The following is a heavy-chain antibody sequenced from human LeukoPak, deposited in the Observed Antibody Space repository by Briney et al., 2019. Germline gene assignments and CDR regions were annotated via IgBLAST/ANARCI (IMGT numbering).Heavy chain of an antibody. CDR2: ISPSGDRT. CDR1: GFTFGSCG. D-gene: IGHD3-22*01. CDR3: AIMHGYYDGSGYWVQ. Sequence: HPGGSLRPSFAASGFTFGSCGMSWVRQPPGKGLDWVSFISPSGDRTSNADSVEGRFTTSRDNPRDTLYLQMNSLRDEDTAGYYCAIMHGYYDGSGYWVQWGQGTLVTVSS. J-gene: IGHJ4*02. V-gene: IGHV3-23*01.